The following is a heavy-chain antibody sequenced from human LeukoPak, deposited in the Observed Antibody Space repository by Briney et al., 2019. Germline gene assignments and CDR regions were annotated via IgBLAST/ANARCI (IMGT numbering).Heavy chain of an antibody. CDR2: ISSSGSTI. CDR3: ARALTMDTAMAPLDY. Sequence: PGGSLRLTCAASGFTFSDYYMSWIRQAPGKGLEWVSYISSSGSTIYYADSVKGRFTISRDNAKNSLYLQMNSLRAEDTAVYYCARALTMDTAMAPLDYWGQGTLVTVSS. V-gene: IGHV3-11*01. D-gene: IGHD5-18*01. J-gene: IGHJ4*02. CDR1: GFTFSDYY.